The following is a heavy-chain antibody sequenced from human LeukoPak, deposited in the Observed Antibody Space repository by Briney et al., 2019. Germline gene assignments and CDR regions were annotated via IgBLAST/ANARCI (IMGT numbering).Heavy chain of an antibody. Sequence: GESLQISCQGSGSPFTTPWIGWARPLPGKGLEWMGLIFTGDSETIYSPSLHGQATLSAHQSINTPYLRSLRLQPSGPSIYFCVTSESQTRFDYWGQGTLVTVSS. CDR3: VTSESQTRFDY. CDR1: GSPFTTPW. V-gene: IGHV5-51*01. J-gene: IGHJ4*02. CDR2: IFTGDSET. D-gene: IGHD1/OR15-1a*01.